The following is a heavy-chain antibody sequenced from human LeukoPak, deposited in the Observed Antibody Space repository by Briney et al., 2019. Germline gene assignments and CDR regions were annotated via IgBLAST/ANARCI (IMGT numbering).Heavy chain of an antibody. J-gene: IGHJ4*02. CDR2: ISAYNGNT. Sequence: ASVKVSCKASGYTLTSYGISWVRQAPGQGLEWMGWISAYNGNTNYAQKFQERVTITRDMSTSTAYMELSSLRSEDTAVYYCAASPDYYDSSGYSYYFDYWGQGTLVTVSS. CDR1: GYTLTSYG. V-gene: IGHV1-18*01. CDR3: AASPDYYDSSGYSYYFDY. D-gene: IGHD3-22*01.